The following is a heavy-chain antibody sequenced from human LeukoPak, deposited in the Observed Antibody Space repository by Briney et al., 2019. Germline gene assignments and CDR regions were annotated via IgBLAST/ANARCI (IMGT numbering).Heavy chain of an antibody. D-gene: IGHD2-15*01. V-gene: IGHV6-1*01. J-gene: IGHJ3*02. Sequence: SQTPSLTCAISGDSVSSNTAAWNWIRQSPSRGLEWLGRTYYRSKWNNDYAIFVKSRLTINPDTSKNQFSLQLNSVTPEGTAVYYCARGGAGGRAFDIWGQGTMVTVSS. CDR3: ARGGAGGRAFDI. CDR1: GDSVSSNTAA. CDR2: TYYRSKWNN.